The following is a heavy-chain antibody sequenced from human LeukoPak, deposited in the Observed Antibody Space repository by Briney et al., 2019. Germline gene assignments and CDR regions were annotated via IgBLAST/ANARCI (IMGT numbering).Heavy chain of an antibody. V-gene: IGHV1-18*01. Sequence: SVRVSCRASVYSFCNYPMGWVRPAPGRGLEWGWCVMNYDGTTVDGQRLQGRRTMTRDTSTSTAYMELTSLTSDDTAIYYCARVAVQFLEWPSDMDVWGKGTTV. CDR3: ARVAVQFLEWPSDMDV. J-gene: IGHJ6*03. CDR2: VMNYDGTT. D-gene: IGHD3-3*01. CDR1: VYSFCNYP.